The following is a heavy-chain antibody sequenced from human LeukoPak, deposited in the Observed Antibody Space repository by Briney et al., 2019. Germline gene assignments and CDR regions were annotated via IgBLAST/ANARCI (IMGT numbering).Heavy chain of an antibody. Sequence: SETLSLTCTVSGXSISSSSFYWGWIRQPPGKGLEWIGTIYYSGNTYYNPSLKSRVTISVDTSKNQFSLKLSSVTAADTAVYYCGRSVGGQLTNSWGQGTLVTVSS. D-gene: IGHD1-1*01. J-gene: IGHJ4*02. CDR2: IYYSGNT. V-gene: IGHV4-39*01. CDR3: GRSVGGQLTNS. CDR1: GXSISSSSFY.